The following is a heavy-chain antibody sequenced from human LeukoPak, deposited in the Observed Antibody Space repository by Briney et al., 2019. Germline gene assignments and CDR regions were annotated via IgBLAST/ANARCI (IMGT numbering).Heavy chain of an antibody. Sequence: GGSLRLSCAASGFTFSDYYMSWIRQAPGKGLGWVSYISSSGSTIYYADSVKGRFTISRGNSKNTLDLQMNSLRTDDTAVYYCARGDKAVAFDWFDPWGQGTLVSVSS. J-gene: IGHJ5*02. V-gene: IGHV3-11*04. CDR2: ISSSGSTI. CDR3: ARGDKAVAFDWFDP. D-gene: IGHD6-19*01. CDR1: GFTFSDYY.